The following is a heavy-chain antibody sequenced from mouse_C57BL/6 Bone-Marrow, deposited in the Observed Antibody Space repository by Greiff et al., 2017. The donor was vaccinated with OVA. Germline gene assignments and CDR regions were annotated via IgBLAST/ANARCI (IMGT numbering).Heavy chain of an antibody. CDR2: ISSGSSTI. CDR1: GFTFSDYG. Sequence: EVKLVESGGGLVKPGGSLKLSCAASGFTFSDYGMHWVRQAPEKGLEWVAYISSGSSTIYYADTVKGRFTISRDNDKNTLFLQMTSLRSEDTAMYYCAIYYYGSSYFDYWGQGTTLTVSS. J-gene: IGHJ2*01. D-gene: IGHD1-1*01. CDR3: AIYYYGSSYFDY. V-gene: IGHV5-17*01.